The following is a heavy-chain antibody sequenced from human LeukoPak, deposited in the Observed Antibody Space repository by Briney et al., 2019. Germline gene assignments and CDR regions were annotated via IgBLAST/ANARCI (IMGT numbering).Heavy chain of an antibody. V-gene: IGHV4-39*01. CDR1: GASIDTSAYN. Sequence: SGTLSLTCSVSGASIDTSAYNWGWIRQPPGKGLELIGSIYHSGSSYDNPSLKSRLTLAIATCRNQFSLTLTSVTAAASGVYFCARELLYDSTAYYLWGQGTVVTVSS. J-gene: IGHJ4*02. CDR3: ARELLYDSTAYYL. CDR2: IYHSGSS. D-gene: IGHD3-22*01.